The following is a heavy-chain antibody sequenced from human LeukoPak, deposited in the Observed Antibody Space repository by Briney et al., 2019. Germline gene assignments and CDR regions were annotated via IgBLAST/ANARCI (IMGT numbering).Heavy chain of an antibody. Sequence: SETLSLTCTVSGGSMSTYYWSWIRQPPGKGLEWIGYIYYSGNTKCNPSLKTRVSMSVDTSKNQFSLKLSSVTAADTAVYYCAREGAYSDRGAEYWGQGTLVTVSS. CDR1: GGSMSTYY. J-gene: IGHJ4*02. CDR2: IYYSGNT. D-gene: IGHD1-26*01. V-gene: IGHV4-59*01. CDR3: AREGAYSDRGAEY.